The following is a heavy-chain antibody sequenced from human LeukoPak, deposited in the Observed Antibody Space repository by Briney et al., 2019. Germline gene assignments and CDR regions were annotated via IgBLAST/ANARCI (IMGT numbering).Heavy chain of an antibody. CDR1: GFPFRSYV. J-gene: IGHJ4*02. Sequence: GGSLRLSCAASGFPFRSYVMHWVRQAPGKGLEWVSFISYEGSNQSYADSMKGRFTISRDNSKNTLDLQMKSLRTEDTAMYFCARGDDSSGYFYSYFDYWGQGTLVTVSS. CDR3: ARGDDSSGYFYSYFDY. D-gene: IGHD3-22*01. CDR2: ISYEGSNQ. V-gene: IGHV3-30-3*01.